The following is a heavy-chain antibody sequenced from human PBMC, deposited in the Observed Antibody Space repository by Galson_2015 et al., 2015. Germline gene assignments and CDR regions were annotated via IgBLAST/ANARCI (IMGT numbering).Heavy chain of an antibody. J-gene: IGHJ4*02. CDR3: ARRFCGGDSCYSNFDF. CDR1: GYTFPSSW. D-gene: IGHD2-15*01. V-gene: IGHV5-51*01. CDR2: IYPGDSDT. Sequence: QSGAEVKKPGESLKISCKGSGYTFPSSWIGWVRQMPGKGLEWMGIIYPGDSDTRYSPSFQGQVTISVDKSISTAYLQWSSLKASDTAMYYCARRFCGGDSCYSNFDFWGQGTLVTVSS.